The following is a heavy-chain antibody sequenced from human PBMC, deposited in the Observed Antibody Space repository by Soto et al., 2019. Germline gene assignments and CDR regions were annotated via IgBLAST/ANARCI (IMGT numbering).Heavy chain of an antibody. CDR1: GFTFSNYG. CDR2: ISYDASNK. D-gene: IGHD3-3*01. V-gene: IGHV3-30*18. J-gene: IGHJ4*02. CDR3: AKGAIFGVANIRY. Sequence: GGSLRLSCAASGFTFSNYGMHWVRQAPGKGLEWVAVISYDASNKYYADSVKGRFTISRDNSKNTLYLQMNSLRAEDTAVYYCAKGAIFGVANIRYWGQGTLVTVSS.